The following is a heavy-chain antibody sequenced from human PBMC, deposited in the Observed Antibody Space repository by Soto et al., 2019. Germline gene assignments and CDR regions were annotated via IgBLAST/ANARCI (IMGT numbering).Heavy chain of an antibody. V-gene: IGHV3-23*01. D-gene: IGHD3-10*01. J-gene: IGHJ5*02. CDR3: AKAPDYYYCSGSSENWFDP. CDR2: ISGSGGST. CDR1: GFTFSSYA. Sequence: EVQLLESGGGLVQPGGSLRLSCAASGFTFSSYAMTWVRQAPGKGLEWVSAISGSGGSTYYAESAKGRFTISRDNSKNTLYLQMNSLRAEDTAVYYCAKAPDYYYCSGSSENWFDPWGQGTLVTVSS.